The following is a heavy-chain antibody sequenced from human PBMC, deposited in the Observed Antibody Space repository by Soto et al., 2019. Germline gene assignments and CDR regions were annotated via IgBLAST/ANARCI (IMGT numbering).Heavy chain of an antibody. Sequence: PGGSLRLSCAASGFTFSSYVMIWVRQAPGKGLEWVSSISGNDDLIHYADSVKGRFTISRDNSKNTLYLQMNNLRAEDTALYYCAKIMIPNYDMNFAYWGQGTLVTVSS. CDR3: AKIMIPNYDMNFAY. V-gene: IGHV3-23*01. CDR2: ISGNDDLI. D-gene: IGHD3-9*01. CDR1: GFTFSSYV. J-gene: IGHJ4*02.